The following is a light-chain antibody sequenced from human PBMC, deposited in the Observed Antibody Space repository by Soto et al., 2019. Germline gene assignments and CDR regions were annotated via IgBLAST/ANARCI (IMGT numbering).Light chain of an antibody. CDR2: EVS. CDR3: SSFAGNNKLV. CDR1: SSDVGGYTY. J-gene: IGLJ2*01. V-gene: IGLV2-8*01. Sequence: QSALTQPPSASGSPGQSVTISCTGTSSDVGGYTYVSWYQQHPGKAPKLMISEVSKRPSGVPDRFSGSKSGNTASLTVSGLQAEDEADYYCSSFAGNNKLVFGGWTKLTVL.